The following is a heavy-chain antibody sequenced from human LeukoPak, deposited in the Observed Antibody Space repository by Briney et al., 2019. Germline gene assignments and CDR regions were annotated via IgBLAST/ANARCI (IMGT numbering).Heavy chain of an antibody. CDR1: DGSISSYY. Sequence: SETLPLTCTVSDGSISSYYWNWFRQPPGKGLEWIGHIYYTGTTHYNPSLQSRVSISIDTSKNQFSLKLRSVTAVDTAVYYCARWGHFDTSGYFVADYWGQGTLITVSS. J-gene: IGHJ4*02. CDR2: IYYTGTT. CDR3: ARWGHFDTSGYFVADY. D-gene: IGHD3-22*01. V-gene: IGHV4-59*01.